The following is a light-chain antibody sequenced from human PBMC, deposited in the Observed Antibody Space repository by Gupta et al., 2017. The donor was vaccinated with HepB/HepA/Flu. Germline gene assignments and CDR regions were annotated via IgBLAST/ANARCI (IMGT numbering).Light chain of an antibody. Sequence: QSALTQPASVAGSPGQSITISCTGTSSDVGGYNYVSWYQQHPGKAPKRMIYDVSNRPAGVAIRFSDSKSGNTASLTISVPAEEDEADYYDGPDTSSSHVVFGGGTKLTVL. CDR1: SSDVGGYNY. V-gene: IGLV2-14*01. CDR3: GPDTSSSHVV. CDR2: DVS. J-gene: IGLJ2*01.